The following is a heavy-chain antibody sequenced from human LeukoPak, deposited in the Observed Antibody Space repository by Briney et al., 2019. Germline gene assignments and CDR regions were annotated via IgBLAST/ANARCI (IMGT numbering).Heavy chain of an antibody. CDR3: ARPPSCGGDCC. D-gene: IGHD2-21*02. CDR2: ISSGSSTI. V-gene: IGHV3-48*02. J-gene: IGHJ4*02. Sequence: PGGSLRLSCAASGFTFSAYSMNWVRQAPGKGLEWVSCISSGSSTIYYADSVRGRFTISRDNAKNSLYLQMSSLRDEDTAVYFCARPPSCGGDCCWGQGTLVTVSS. CDR1: GFTFSAYS.